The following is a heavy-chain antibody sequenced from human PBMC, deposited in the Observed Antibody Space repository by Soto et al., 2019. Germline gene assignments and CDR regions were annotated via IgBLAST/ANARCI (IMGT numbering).Heavy chain of an antibody. Sequence: PSETLSLTWTVSCGSISSGGYCWSCIRQHPGKGLEWIGYIYYSGSTYYNPSLKSRVTISVDTSKNQFSLKLSSVTAADTAVYYCARGGDTAMVQFDYWGQGTLVTVSS. D-gene: IGHD5-18*01. J-gene: IGHJ4*02. CDR3: ARGGDTAMVQFDY. CDR2: IYYSGST. V-gene: IGHV4-31*02. CDR1: CGSISSGGYC.